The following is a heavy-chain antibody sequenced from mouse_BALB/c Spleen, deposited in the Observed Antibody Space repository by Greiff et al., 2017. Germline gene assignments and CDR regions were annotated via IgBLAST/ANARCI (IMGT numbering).Heavy chain of an antibody. CDR1: GYSFTSYY. CDR2: IDPFNGGT. Sequence: VQLQQSGPELMNPGASVKISCKASGYSFTSYYMHWVKQSHGKSLEWIGYIDPFNGGTSYNQKFKGKATLTVDKSSSTAYMHLSSLTSEDSAVYYGARPLNFHYAMDYWGQGTSVTVSS. V-gene: IGHV1S135*01. CDR3: ARPLNFHYAMDY. J-gene: IGHJ4*01.